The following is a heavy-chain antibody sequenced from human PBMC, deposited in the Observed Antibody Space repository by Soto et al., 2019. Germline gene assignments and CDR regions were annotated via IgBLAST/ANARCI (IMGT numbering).Heavy chain of an antibody. J-gene: IGHJ4*01. V-gene: IGHV3-48*02. Sequence: GGSLRLSCEASGFSMSGYSMCWVRQSAGKGLEWLAYITVVTGNTRYADSVKGRFTISADRGRNSVFLQLNSLRDEDTAVYYCVRDRDLGGAMAHGDFWGQGTLVTVSS. CDR3: VRDRDLGGAMAHGDF. CDR1: GFSMSGYS. D-gene: IGHD5-18*01. CDR2: ITVVTGNT.